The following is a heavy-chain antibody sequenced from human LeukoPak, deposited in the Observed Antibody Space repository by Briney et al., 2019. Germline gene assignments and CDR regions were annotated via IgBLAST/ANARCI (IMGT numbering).Heavy chain of an antibody. D-gene: IGHD6-19*01. Sequence: GGSLRLSCSASGFTFSSCAMHWVRQAPGKGLEYVSGISINGGTTYYADSVKDRFTISRDNSKNTLYLQMNSLRAEDTAVYYCAKRYIAVAGLPLTDWGQGTLVTVAS. CDR1: GFTFSSCA. V-gene: IGHV3-64*04. CDR3: AKRYIAVAGLPLTD. CDR2: ISINGGTT. J-gene: IGHJ4*02.